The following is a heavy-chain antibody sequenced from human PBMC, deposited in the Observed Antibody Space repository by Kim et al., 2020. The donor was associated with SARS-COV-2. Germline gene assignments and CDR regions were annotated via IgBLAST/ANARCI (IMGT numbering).Heavy chain of an antibody. J-gene: IGHJ6*03. V-gene: IGHV6-1*01. CDR3: ARECSSPDYYYYMDV. Sequence: VSVKSRITTNQDTSKNQFSLQLNSVTPEDTAVYYCARECSSPDYYYYMDVWGKGTPVTVSS. D-gene: IGHD6-13*01.